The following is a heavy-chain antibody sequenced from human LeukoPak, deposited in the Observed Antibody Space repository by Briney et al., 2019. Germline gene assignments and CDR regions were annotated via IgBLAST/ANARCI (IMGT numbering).Heavy chain of an antibody. CDR2: IWNDGSKK. V-gene: IGHV3-33*01. CDR3: TRWVGTPVKGLDY. D-gene: IGHD1-26*01. CDR1: GITFSGYG. Sequence: PGRSERLSCAASGITFSGYGMHWVRQAPGKGLEWVALIWNDGSKKYYADSVKGRFTISRDDSKNTLYLQMNSLRAEDTAVCYCTRWVGTPVKGLDYWGQGILVTVSS. J-gene: IGHJ4*02.